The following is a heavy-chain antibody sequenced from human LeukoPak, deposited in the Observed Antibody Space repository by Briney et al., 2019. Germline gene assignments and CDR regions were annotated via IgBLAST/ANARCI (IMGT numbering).Heavy chain of an antibody. CDR3: ARDYSNYEGYYYIDV. CDR2: IYTSGST. Sequence: SQTLSLTCTVSGGSISSYYWSWIRQPAGKGLEWIGRIYTSGSTNYNPSLKSRVTMSVDTSKNQFSLKLSSVTAADTAVYYCARDYSNYEGYYYIDVWGKGTTVTVSS. CDR1: GGSISSYY. J-gene: IGHJ6*03. V-gene: IGHV4-4*07. D-gene: IGHD4-11*01.